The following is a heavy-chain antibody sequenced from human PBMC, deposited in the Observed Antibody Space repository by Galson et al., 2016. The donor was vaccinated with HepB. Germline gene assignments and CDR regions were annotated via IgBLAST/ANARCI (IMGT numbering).Heavy chain of an antibody. CDR3: LRDKYLSGYDLPFDI. CDR1: GFSLSNYW. Sequence: SLRLSCAASGFSLSNYWMVWGRQAPGKGLVWVSRMNSDGTTRNYADSVRGRFTISRDNAKNTLYLQMDSLRAKDTAVYYCLRDKYLSGYDLPFDIWGQGTMVTVSS. D-gene: IGHD5-12*01. J-gene: IGHJ3*02. CDR2: MNSDGTTR. V-gene: IGHV3-74*01.